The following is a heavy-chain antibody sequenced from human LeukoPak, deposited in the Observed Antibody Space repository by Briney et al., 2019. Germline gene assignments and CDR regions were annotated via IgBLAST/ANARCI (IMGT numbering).Heavy chain of an antibody. CDR1: GYTFTGYY. V-gene: IGHV1-2*02. J-gene: IGHJ4*02. CDR2: TNPNSGGT. CDR3: ARDHPHYDFWSGYYQPPFDY. D-gene: IGHD3-3*01. Sequence: ASVKVSCKASGYTFTGYYMHWVRQAPGQGLEWMGWTNPNSGGTNYAQKFQGRVTMTRDTSISTAYMELSRLRSDDTAVYYCARDHPHYDFWSGYYQPPFDYWGQGTLVTVSS.